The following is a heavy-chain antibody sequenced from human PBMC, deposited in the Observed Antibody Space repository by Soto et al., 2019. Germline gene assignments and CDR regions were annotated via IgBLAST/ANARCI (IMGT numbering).Heavy chain of an antibody. CDR2: ISSSSSTI. CDR1: GFTFSSYS. CDR3: ARAYRHYDILTGYSDYGMDV. D-gene: IGHD3-9*01. J-gene: IGHJ6*02. V-gene: IGHV3-48*01. Sequence: GGSQRLSCAASGFTFSSYSMNWVRQAPGKGLEWVSYISSSSSTIYYADSVKGRFTISRDNAKNSLYLQMNSLRAEDTAVYYCARAYRHYDILTGYSDYGMDVWGQGTTVTVS.